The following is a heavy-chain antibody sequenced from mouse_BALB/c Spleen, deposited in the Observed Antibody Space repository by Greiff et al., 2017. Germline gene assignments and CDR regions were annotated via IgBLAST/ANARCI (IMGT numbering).Heavy chain of an antibody. CDR1: GFNIKDYY. D-gene: IGHD2-1*01. Sequence: EVQLQQSGAELVRPGALVKLSCKASGFNIKDYYMHWVKQRPEQGLEWIGWIDPENGNTIYDPKFQGKASITADTSSNTAYLQLSSLTSEDTAVYYCARDGNYRYFDVWGAGTTVTVSS. CDR2: IDPENGNT. J-gene: IGHJ1*01. CDR3: ARDGNYRYFDV. V-gene: IGHV14-1*02.